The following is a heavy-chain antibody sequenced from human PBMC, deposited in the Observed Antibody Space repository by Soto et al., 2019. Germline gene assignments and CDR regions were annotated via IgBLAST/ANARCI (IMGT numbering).Heavy chain of an antibody. CDR1: GYTFTSYG. J-gene: IGHJ4*02. CDR2: ISAYNGNT. Sequence: GASVKVSCKASGYTFTSYGISWVRQAPGQGLEWMGCISAYNGNTNYAQKVQGRVTMTTDTSTSTAYMELRSLRADDTAVYYWARELTPDAYSYARAGFDVWGQGTLVTVSS. D-gene: IGHD5-18*01. CDR3: ARELTPDAYSYARAGFDV. V-gene: IGHV1-18*04.